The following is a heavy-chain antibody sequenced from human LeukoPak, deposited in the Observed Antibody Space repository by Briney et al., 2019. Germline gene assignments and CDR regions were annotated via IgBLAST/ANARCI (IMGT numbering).Heavy chain of an antibody. Sequence: ASVKVSCKASGGTFSSYAISWVRQAPGQGLEWMGGIIPIFGTANYAQKFQGRVTITADESTSTAYMGLSSLRSEDTAVYYCARGGLGLTDNWFDPWGQGTLVTVSS. CDR1: GGTFSSYA. V-gene: IGHV1-69*13. D-gene: IGHD1-14*01. J-gene: IGHJ5*02. CDR2: IIPIFGTA. CDR3: ARGGLGLTDNWFDP.